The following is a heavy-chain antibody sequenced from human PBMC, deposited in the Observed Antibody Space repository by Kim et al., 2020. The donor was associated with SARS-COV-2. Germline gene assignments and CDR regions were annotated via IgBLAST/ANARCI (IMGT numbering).Heavy chain of an antibody. Sequence: KLQGRVTITRDTSASTAYMELSSLRSEDTAVYYCARLTVGATTGIDHWGQGTLVTVSS. D-gene: IGHD1-26*01. CDR3: ARLTVGATTGIDH. J-gene: IGHJ4*02. V-gene: IGHV1-3*01.